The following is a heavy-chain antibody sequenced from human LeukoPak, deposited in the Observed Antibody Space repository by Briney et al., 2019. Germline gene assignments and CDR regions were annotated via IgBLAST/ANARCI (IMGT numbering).Heavy chain of an antibody. V-gene: IGHV1-18*01. CDR1: GYTFTSYG. D-gene: IGHD1-14*01. J-gene: IGHJ4*01. CDR2: ISAYNGNT. CDR3: ARDRGSIDSNPTDY. Sequence: ASVKVSCKASGYTFTSYGISGVRQAPGQGLEGMGWISAYNGNTNYAQKLQGRVTMTTDTSTSTAYMELRPLRSDDTAVYYCARDRGSIDSNPTDYWGHGTLVTVSS.